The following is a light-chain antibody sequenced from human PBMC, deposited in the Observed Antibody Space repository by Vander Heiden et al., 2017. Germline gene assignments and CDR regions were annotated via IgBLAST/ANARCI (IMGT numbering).Light chain of an antibody. CDR2: WAC. J-gene: IGKJ3*01. Sequence: DIVMTQSPDSMPVSLVERATINCKPSQRVLYSSNNRNYLAWYQKTPGQPPKLLIYWACTGKSVVPDRFSGSASGTDFTLTISSLQAEDVAVYYCQQYYSTPRAFGHGTKVDIK. CDR1: QRVLYSSNNRNY. V-gene: IGKV4-1*01. CDR3: QQYYSTPRA.